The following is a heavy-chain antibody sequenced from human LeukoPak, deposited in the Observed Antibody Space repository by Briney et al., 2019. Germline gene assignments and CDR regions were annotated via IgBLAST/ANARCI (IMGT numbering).Heavy chain of an antibody. CDR3: ARVGGMTTINNDAFDI. J-gene: IGHJ3*02. D-gene: IGHD4-4*01. V-gene: IGHV4-59*01. Sequence: SETLSLTCTVSGGSIKPYYWNWIRQSPGKGLQWIGYIYHTGPTNYNPSLKSRVTISLDTSKNQFSLKLTSVTAADTAIYYCARVGGMTTINNDAFDIWGRGTMVTVSS. CDR1: GGSIKPYY. CDR2: IYHTGPT.